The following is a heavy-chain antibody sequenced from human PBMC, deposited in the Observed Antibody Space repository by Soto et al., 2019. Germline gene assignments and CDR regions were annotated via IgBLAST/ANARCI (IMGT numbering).Heavy chain of an antibody. V-gene: IGHV4-59*01. CDR1: GGSISSYY. Sequence: SETLSLTCTVSGGSISSYYWSWIRQPPGKGLEWIGYIYYSGSTNYNPSLKSRVTISVDTSKNQFSLKLSSVTAADTAVYYCARDLGLAARPAAFDIWGQGTMVTVSS. D-gene: IGHD6-6*01. CDR2: IYYSGST. J-gene: IGHJ3*02. CDR3: ARDLGLAARPAAFDI.